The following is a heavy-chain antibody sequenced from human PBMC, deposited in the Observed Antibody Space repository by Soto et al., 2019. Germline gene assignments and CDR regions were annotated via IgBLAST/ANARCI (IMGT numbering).Heavy chain of an antibody. Sequence: LRLSCTASGFTFRSYWMQWVRQAPGKGLVWVSWINSDGSSTSYADSVKGRFTISRDNAKNTLYLQMNSLRAEDTAVYYCASGGSSLNFDSWGQGTLVTVSS. D-gene: IGHD6-6*01. V-gene: IGHV3-74*01. CDR1: GFTFRSYW. J-gene: IGHJ4*02. CDR2: INSDGSST. CDR3: ASGGSSLNFDS.